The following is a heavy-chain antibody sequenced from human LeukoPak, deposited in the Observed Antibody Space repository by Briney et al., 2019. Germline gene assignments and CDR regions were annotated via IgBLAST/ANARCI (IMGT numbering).Heavy chain of an antibody. CDR1: GGSISSYY. CDR3: ARDLNNRPFDY. CDR2: IYYSGST. J-gene: IGHJ4*02. V-gene: IGHV4-59*01. Sequence: SETLSLTCTVSGGSISSYYWSWIRQPPGKGLEWIGYIYYSGSTNYNPSLKSRVTISVDTSKNQFSLKLSSVTAADTAVYYCARDLNNRPFDYWGQGTLVTVSS. D-gene: IGHD1-14*01.